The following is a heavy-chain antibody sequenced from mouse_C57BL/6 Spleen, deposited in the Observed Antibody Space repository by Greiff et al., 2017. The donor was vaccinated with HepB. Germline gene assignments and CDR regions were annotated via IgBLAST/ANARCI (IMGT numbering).Heavy chain of an antibody. V-gene: IGHV2-9*01. CDR2: IWGGGST. Sequence: VQLKQSGPGLVAPSQRLSITCTVSGFSLTSYGVDWVRQPPGKGLEWLGVIWGGGSTNYNSALMSRLSISKDNSKSQVFLKMNSLQTDDTAMYYCAKAGPTGTPFAYWGQGTLVTVSA. CDR1: GFSLTSYG. D-gene: IGHD4-1*02. CDR3: AKAGPTGTPFAY. J-gene: IGHJ3*01.